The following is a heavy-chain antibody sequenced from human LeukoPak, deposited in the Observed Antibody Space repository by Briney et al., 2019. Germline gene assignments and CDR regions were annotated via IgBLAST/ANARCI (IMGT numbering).Heavy chain of an antibody. CDR1: GGSISSSNW. CDR3: AIRMGDWYNWFDP. D-gene: IGHD3/OR15-3a*01. J-gene: IGHJ5*02. V-gene: IGHV4-4*02. Sequence: PSETLSLTCAVSGGSISSSNWWSWVRQPPGKGLEWIGEIYHSGSTNYNPSHKSRVTISVDKSKNQFSLKLSSVTAADTAVYYCAIRMGDWYNWFDPWGQGTSVTVSS. CDR2: IYHSGST.